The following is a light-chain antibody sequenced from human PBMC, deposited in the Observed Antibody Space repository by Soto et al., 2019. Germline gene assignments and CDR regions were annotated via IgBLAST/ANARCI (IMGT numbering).Light chain of an antibody. CDR1: SSDVGGYNY. Sequence: QSVLTQPASVSGSPGQSITISCTGTSSDVGGYNYVSWYQQHPGKAPKLMIYDVSNRPSGVSNRFSGSKSGNTASLTISGLQAEDEDDYYCSSYTSSILYVFGTGTKVTVL. V-gene: IGLV2-14*01. CDR3: SSYTSSILYV. CDR2: DVS. J-gene: IGLJ1*01.